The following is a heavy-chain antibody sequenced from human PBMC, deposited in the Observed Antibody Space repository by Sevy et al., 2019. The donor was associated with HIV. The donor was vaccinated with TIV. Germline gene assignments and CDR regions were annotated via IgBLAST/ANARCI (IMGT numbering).Heavy chain of an antibody. Sequence: GESLKISCAASGFTFSSYWMHWVRQAPGKGLVWVSRINSDGSSTSYADSVKGRFTISRDNAKNTLYLQMNSLRAEDTAVYYCVRGGGIVVVVAATDYYGMDVWGQGTTVTVSS. CDR1: GFTFSSYW. CDR3: VRGGGIVVVVAATDYYGMDV. CDR2: INSDGSST. D-gene: IGHD2-15*01. J-gene: IGHJ6*02. V-gene: IGHV3-74*01.